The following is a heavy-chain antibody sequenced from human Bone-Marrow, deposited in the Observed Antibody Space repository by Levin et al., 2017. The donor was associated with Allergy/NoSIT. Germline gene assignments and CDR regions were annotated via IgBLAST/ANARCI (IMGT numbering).Heavy chain of an antibody. CDR1: GFTFSSYS. D-gene: IGHD1-26*01. J-gene: IGHJ4*02. V-gene: IGHV3-21*01. CDR3: ARVCPKWELREWYFDY. Sequence: GGSLRLSCAASGFTFSSYSMNWVRQAPGKGLEWVSSISSSSSYIYYADSVKGRFTISRDNAKNSLYLQMNSLRAEDTAVYYCARVCPKWELREWYFDYWGQGTLVTVSS. CDR2: ISSSSSYI.